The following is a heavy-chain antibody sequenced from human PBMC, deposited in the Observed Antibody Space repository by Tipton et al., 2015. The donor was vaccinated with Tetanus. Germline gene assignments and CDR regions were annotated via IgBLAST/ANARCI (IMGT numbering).Heavy chain of an antibody. CDR2: IYYSGST. V-gene: IGHV4-61*01. J-gene: IGHJ3*02. D-gene: IGHD3-22*01. CDR3: AREGYYDRSGYCYKGAFDI. Sequence: TLSLTCTVSGGSVSSGSYYWSWIRQPPGKGLEWIGHIYYSGSTNYNPSLKSRVTISVDTSKNQFSLKLSSVTAADTAVYYCAREGYYDRSGYCYKGAFDIWGQGTMVTVSS. CDR1: GGSVSSGSYY.